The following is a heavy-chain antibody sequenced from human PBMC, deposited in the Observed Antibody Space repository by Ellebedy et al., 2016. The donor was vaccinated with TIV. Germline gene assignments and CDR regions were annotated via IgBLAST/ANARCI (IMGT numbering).Heavy chain of an antibody. V-gene: IGHV3-9*01. J-gene: IGHJ4*02. Sequence: GGSLRLXCAASGFTFDDYAMHWVRQAPGKGLEWVSGISWNSGNIGYADSVKGRFTISRDNAKNSLYLQMNSLRAEDTALYFCAKDVLSRAGPLDYWGQGTLVTVSS. CDR3: AKDVLSRAGPLDY. CDR2: ISWNSGNI. D-gene: IGHD6-13*01. CDR1: GFTFDDYA.